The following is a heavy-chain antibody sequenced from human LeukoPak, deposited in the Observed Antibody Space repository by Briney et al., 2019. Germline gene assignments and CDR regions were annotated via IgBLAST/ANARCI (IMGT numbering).Heavy chain of an antibody. V-gene: IGHV3-30-3*02. CDR1: GFTFSSYA. Sequence: GGSLRLSCAASGFTFSSYAMHWVRQAPGKGLEWVAVISYDGSNKYYADYVKGRFTISRDNSKNTLYLQMNSLSTEDTAVYYCAKPYGGLCYFYGVDVGGQGTTVTVSS. CDR3: AKPYGGLCYFYGVDV. D-gene: IGHD4-23*01. J-gene: IGHJ6*02. CDR2: ISYDGSNK.